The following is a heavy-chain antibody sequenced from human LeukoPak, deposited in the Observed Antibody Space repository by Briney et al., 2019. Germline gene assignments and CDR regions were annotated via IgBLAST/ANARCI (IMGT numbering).Heavy chain of an antibody. Sequence: PSETLSLTCAVYGGSFSGYYWSWIRQPPGKGLEWIGEINHSGSTNYNPSLKSRVTISVDTSKNQFSLKLSSVTAADTAVYYCARGRYCSGTSCYSRWFDPWGQGTLVTVSS. J-gene: IGHJ5*02. CDR1: GGSFSGYY. D-gene: IGHD2-2*01. CDR2: INHSGST. V-gene: IGHV4-34*01. CDR3: ARGRYCSGTSCYSRWFDP.